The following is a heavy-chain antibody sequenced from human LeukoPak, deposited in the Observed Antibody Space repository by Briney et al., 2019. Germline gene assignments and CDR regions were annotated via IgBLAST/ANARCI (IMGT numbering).Heavy chain of an antibody. Sequence: GGSLRLSCAASGFTFSSYAMSWVRQAPGKRLEWVSAISGSGGSTYYADSVKGRFTISRDNAKNSLYLQMNSLRAEDTALYYCAKDNRPYYDSSGYYDYWGQGTLVTVSS. D-gene: IGHD3-22*01. CDR3: AKDNRPYYDSSGYYDY. V-gene: IGHV3-23*01. CDR2: ISGSGGST. J-gene: IGHJ4*02. CDR1: GFTFSSYA.